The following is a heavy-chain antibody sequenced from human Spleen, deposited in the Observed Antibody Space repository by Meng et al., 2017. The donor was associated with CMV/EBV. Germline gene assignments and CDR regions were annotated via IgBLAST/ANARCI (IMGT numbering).Heavy chain of an antibody. V-gene: IGHV2-70D*14. CDR3: ARILVGATSAFDI. D-gene: IGHD1-26*01. Sequence: SGPTLVKPTQTLTLTCTFSGFSLNTVGVGVGWIRQPPGKALEWLARIDWDDDKFYSTSLKTRLTISKDTSKNQVVLTMTNMDPVDTATYYCARILVGATSAFDIWGQGTMVTVSS. CDR1: GFSLNTVGVG. J-gene: IGHJ3*02. CDR2: IDWDDDK.